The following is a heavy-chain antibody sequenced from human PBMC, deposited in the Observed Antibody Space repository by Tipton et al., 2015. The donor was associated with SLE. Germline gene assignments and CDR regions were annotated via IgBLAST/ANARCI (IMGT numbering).Heavy chain of an antibody. D-gene: IGHD1-26*01. J-gene: IGHJ4*02. CDR1: GGSISSSSYY. CDR2: IYYSGST. V-gene: IGHV4-39*07. Sequence: TLSLTCTVSGGSISSSSYYWGWIRQPPGKGLEWIGSIYYSGSTYYNPSLKSRVTISVDTSKNQFSLKLSSVTAADTAVYYCARRPSGSTFDYWGQGTLVTVSS. CDR3: ARRPSGSTFDY.